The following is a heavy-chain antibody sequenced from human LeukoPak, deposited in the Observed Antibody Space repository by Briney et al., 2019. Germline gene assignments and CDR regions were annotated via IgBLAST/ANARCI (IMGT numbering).Heavy chain of an antibody. CDR2: ISTSSSAI. CDR1: GFTFSSYS. CDR3: AKEGSSGYYYVEVDY. D-gene: IGHD3-22*01. J-gene: IGHJ4*02. Sequence: GGSLRLSCAATGFTFSSYSMNWVRQAPGKGLEWVSYISTSSSAIYYADSVKGRFTISRDNAKNSLYLQMNSLRAEDTAVYYCAKEGSSGYYYVEVDYWGQGTLVTVSS. V-gene: IGHV3-48*01.